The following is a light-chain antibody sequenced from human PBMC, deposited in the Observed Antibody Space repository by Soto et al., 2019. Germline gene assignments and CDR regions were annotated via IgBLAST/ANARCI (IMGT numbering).Light chain of an antibody. CDR2: EVN. CDR1: SSDVGGYDL. V-gene: IGLV2-8*01. CDR3: SSYAGSNILYV. J-gene: IGLJ1*01. Sequence: QSALTQPPSASGSPGQSVTISCTGTSSDVGGYDLVSWYQQYPGKAPKLKIYEVNKRPSGVPDRFSGSKSGNTASLTVSGLQAEDEADYYCSSYAGSNILYVFGTGTKVTVL.